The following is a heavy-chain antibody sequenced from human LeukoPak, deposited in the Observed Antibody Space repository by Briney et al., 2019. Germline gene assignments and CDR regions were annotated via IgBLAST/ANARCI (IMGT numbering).Heavy chain of an antibody. V-gene: IGHV3-7*04. D-gene: IGHD6-13*01. CDR1: LLTYNLYW. J-gene: IGHJ4*02. CDR3: SGGDIEAAGYYYFDD. CDR2: IKQDGSEK. Sequence: GGSLRLLQGSSLLTYNLYWMMGVPQAPGKGLEWVANIKQDGSEKYYVDSLKDRFTISRDNAKNSLYLDMHSLRPEDKAVDYCSGGDIEAAGYYYFDDWGQGTQVTVSS.